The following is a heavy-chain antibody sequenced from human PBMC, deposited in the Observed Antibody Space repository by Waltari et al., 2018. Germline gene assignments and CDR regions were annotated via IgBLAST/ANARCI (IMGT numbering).Heavy chain of an antibody. CDR1: GFTFSTYS. J-gene: IGHJ5*02. Sequence: EAQLVESGGGLVQIGGSLRLSCAASGFTFSTYSMNWVRQAPGKGLEWVSYISSRSTIFYADSVKGRFTISRDNAKNSLYLQMNSLRAEDTAVYYCARGLSSSGWYGWFDPWGQGTLVTVSS. CDR2: ISSRSTI. V-gene: IGHV3-48*04. CDR3: ARGLSSSGWYGWFDP. D-gene: IGHD6-19*01.